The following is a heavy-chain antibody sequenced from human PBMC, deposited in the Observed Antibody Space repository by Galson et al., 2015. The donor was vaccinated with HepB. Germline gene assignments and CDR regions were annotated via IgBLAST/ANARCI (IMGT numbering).Heavy chain of an antibody. CDR3: ARCEVVPAAMAWFDP. Sequence: SLTCAVSGGSISSSNWWSWVRQPPGKGLEWIGEIYHSGSTNFNPSLKSRVTISVDKSKNQFSLKLSSVTAADTAVYYCARCEVVPAAMAWFDPWGQGTLVTVSS. J-gene: IGHJ5*02. CDR2: IYHSGST. V-gene: IGHV4-4*02. D-gene: IGHD2-2*01. CDR1: GGSISSSNW.